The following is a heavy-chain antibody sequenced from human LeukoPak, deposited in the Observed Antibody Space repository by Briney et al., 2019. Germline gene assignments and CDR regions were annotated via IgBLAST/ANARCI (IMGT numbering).Heavy chain of an antibody. CDR3: ARGGPTYYYDSSGYPLDY. V-gene: IGHV4-39*07. J-gene: IGHJ4*02. Sequence: SETLSLTCTVSGGSISSSSYYWGWIRQPPGKGLEWIGSLYYSGSTYYNPSLKSRVTMSVDTSKNQFSLKMNSATAADTAVYFCARGGPTYYYDSSGYPLDYWGQGTLVTVSS. D-gene: IGHD3-22*01. CDR1: GGSISSSSYY. CDR2: LYYSGST.